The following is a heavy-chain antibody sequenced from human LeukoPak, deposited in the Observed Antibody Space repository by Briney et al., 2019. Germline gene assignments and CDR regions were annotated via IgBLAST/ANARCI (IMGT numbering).Heavy chain of an antibody. CDR1: GYTFTSYL. CDR3: ASSLAAAGYYFDY. D-gene: IGHD6-13*01. J-gene: IGHJ4*02. Sequence: ASVKLSCKASGYTFTSYLMHWVRQAPGQGLEWMGIINPSGGSTSYAQKFQGRVTMTRDTSTSTVYMELSSLRSEDTAVYYCASSLAAAGYYFDYWGQGTLVTVSS. CDR2: INPSGGST. V-gene: IGHV1-46*01.